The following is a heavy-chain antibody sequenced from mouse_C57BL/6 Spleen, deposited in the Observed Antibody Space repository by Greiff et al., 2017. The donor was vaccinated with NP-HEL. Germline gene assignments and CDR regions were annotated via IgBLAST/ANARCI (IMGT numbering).Heavy chain of an antibody. D-gene: IGHD1-1*01. CDR2: IYPGSGST. V-gene: IGHV1-55*01. J-gene: IGHJ4*01. Sequence: QVQLQQPGAELVKPGASVKMSCKASGYTFTSYWITWVKQRPGPGLEWIGDIYPGSGSTNYNEKFKSKATLTVDTSSSTAYMQLSSLTSEDSAVYYCARGNYYGSSWAMDYWGQGTSVTVSS. CDR3: ARGNYYGSSWAMDY. CDR1: GYTFTSYW.